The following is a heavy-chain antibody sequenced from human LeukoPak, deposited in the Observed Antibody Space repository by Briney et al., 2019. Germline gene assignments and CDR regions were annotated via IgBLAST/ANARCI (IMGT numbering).Heavy chain of an antibody. J-gene: IGHJ3*02. D-gene: IGHD3-10*01. Sequence: ASVKVSCKASGYTFSSYGISWVRQAPGQGLEWMGWISGYNGNTNYAQKLQGRVTMTTDTSTSTGYMELRSLRSDDTAVYYCAREFYGSGMGTFDIWGQGTMVTVSS. CDR1: GYTFSSYG. V-gene: IGHV1-18*01. CDR2: ISGYNGNT. CDR3: AREFYGSGMGTFDI.